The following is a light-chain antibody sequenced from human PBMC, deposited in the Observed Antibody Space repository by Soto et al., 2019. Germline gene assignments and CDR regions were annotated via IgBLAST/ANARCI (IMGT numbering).Light chain of an antibody. V-gene: IGKV2-30*01. CDR2: NVS. CDR3: MQGTHWPIT. CDR1: QSLVYNDGDTY. Sequence: DVVMTQSLLSLPVTLGQPSSVSCSSIQSLVYNDGDTYLNWFQQRPGQSPRRLIYNVSNRDSGVPDRFSGSGSGTDFALKISRVEAEDVGVYYCMQGTHWPITFGQGTRLEIK. J-gene: IGKJ5*01.